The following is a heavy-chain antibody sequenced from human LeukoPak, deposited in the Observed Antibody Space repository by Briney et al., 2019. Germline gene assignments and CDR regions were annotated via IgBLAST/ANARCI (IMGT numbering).Heavy chain of an antibody. CDR2: IKRKGDDGTM. D-gene: IGHD3/OR15-3a*01. CDR3: TAGTGRSDFDY. J-gene: IGHJ4*02. CDR1: GFTFSNAW. V-gene: IGHV3-15*01. Sequence: PGGSLRLSCAASGFTFSNAWMSWVRQAPGRGLEWVGRIKRKGDDGTMDYAVPVKGRLSISRDDSKNTLYLQMNSLKSEDTAVYYCTAGTGRSDFDYWGQGTLVTVSS.